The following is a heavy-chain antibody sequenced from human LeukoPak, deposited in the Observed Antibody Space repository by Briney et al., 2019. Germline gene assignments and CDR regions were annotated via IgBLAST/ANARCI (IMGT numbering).Heavy chain of an antibody. D-gene: IGHD4-23*01. CDR2: ILNDGSTR. V-gene: IGHV3-30-3*01. CDR1: GFTFSGFG. J-gene: IGHJ4*02. Sequence: PGRSLRLSCAASGFTFSGFGMHWVRQAPGKGLEWVTFILNDGSTRYYADSVKGRFTISRDNYKNTLFLQMDSLRPEDTGVYYCARGRGGNEFSHFDYWGQGTLVTGSS. CDR3: ARGRGGNEFSHFDY.